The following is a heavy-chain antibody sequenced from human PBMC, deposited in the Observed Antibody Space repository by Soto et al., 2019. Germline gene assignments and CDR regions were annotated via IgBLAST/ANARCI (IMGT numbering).Heavy chain of an antibody. CDR2: IHPGDSDT. Sequence: GESLKTSCKGSGYSFTSYWIGWVRQMPGKGLEWMGIIHPGDSDTRYSPFFQGQVTISADKSISTAYLQWSSLKASDTAMYYCARGYCTTTICDPWFDPWGQGTLVTVSS. J-gene: IGHJ5*02. D-gene: IGHD2-2*01. CDR1: GYSFTSYW. CDR3: ARGYCTTTICDPWFDP. V-gene: IGHV5-51*01.